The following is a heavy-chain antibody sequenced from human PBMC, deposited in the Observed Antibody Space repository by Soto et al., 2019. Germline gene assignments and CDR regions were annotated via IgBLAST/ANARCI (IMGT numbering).Heavy chain of an antibody. CDR3: ARGQPSDYGAEPGYWFDP. J-gene: IGHJ5*02. CDR2: ISAYNGKT. CDR1: GYTFFSYG. V-gene: IGHV1-18*01. Sequence: QVQLVQSGPEVMQPGASVKVSCRASGYTFFSYGITWVRQAPGQGLEWVGWISAYNGKTASVQDLQDRLTMTIDTSSSTAYMELRTLPSDDAAVYYCARGQPSDYGAEPGYWFDPWGQGTLVTVSS. D-gene: IGHD4-17*01.